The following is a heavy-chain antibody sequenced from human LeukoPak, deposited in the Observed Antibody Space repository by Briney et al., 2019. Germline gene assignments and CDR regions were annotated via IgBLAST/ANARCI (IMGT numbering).Heavy chain of an antibody. CDR3: ATVYDSSGYYYVFDC. CDR2: VDPEDGET. Sequence: ASVKVSCKXSGYTFTDYYMHWVQQAPGKGLEWMGLVDPEDGETIYSEKFQGRVTITADTSTDTAYMELSSLRSEDTAVYYCATVYDSSGYYYVFDCWGQGTLVTVSS. V-gene: IGHV1-69-2*01. J-gene: IGHJ4*02. D-gene: IGHD3-22*01. CDR1: GYTFTDYY.